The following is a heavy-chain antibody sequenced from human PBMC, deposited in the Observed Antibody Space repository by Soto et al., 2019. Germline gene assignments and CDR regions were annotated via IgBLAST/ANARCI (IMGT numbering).Heavy chain of an antibody. V-gene: IGHV4-39*01. CDR2: IDYSGNI. J-gene: IGHJ4*02. CDR1: GGSITSSGSA. Sequence: SETLSLTCNASGGSITSSGSAWGWIRQSPGKGLEWIGTIDYSGNIYYIPSLKSRITISVDTSKNQISLKLSSVTAADTAVYYCARHIHNQGFEYYFDSLGQGTLVTVSS. CDR3: ARHIHNQGFEYYFDS. D-gene: IGHD1-1*01.